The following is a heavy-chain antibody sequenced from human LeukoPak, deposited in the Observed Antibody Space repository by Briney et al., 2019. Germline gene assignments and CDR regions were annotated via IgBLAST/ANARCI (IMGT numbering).Heavy chain of an antibody. CDR3: AGHHPRNTVDF. CDR1: GGSISSYY. D-gene: IGHD2-8*02. Sequence: SETLSLTCTVSGGSISSYYWNWIRQPPGKGLEWIAYISDIGSINYNPSLTSRVTISLDTSKNQFSLKLSSVTAADTAVYYCAGHHPRNTVDFWGQGTLVTVSS. CDR2: ISDIGSI. J-gene: IGHJ4*02. V-gene: IGHV4-59*08.